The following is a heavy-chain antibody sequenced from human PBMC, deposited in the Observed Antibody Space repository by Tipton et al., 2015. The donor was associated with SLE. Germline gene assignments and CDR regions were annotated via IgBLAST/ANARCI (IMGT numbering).Heavy chain of an antibody. Sequence: GSLRLSCAASGFIFRRYWMSWVRQAPGKGLEWVANIKHDGGEKYHADSVKGRFTISRDNSKNTLYLQMNSLRAEDTAVYYCARGYCSGGSCLGGYWGQGTLVTVSS. V-gene: IGHV3-7*04. J-gene: IGHJ4*02. CDR1: GFIFRRYW. CDR2: IKHDGGEK. CDR3: ARGYCSGGSCLGGY. D-gene: IGHD2-15*01.